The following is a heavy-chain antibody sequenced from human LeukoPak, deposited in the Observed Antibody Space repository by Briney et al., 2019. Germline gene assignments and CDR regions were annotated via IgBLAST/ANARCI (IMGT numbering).Heavy chain of an antibody. V-gene: IGHV3-30*03. J-gene: IGHJ6*02. D-gene: IGHD6-13*01. CDR3: ARCKSAAAGLYGMDV. CDR1: GFTFSSYG. Sequence: GGSLRLSCAASGFTFSSYGMHWVRQAPGKGLEWVAVISYDGSNKYYADSVKGRFTISRDNSKNTLYLQMNSLRAEDTAVYYCARCKSAAAGLYGMDVWGQGTTVTVSS. CDR2: ISYDGSNK.